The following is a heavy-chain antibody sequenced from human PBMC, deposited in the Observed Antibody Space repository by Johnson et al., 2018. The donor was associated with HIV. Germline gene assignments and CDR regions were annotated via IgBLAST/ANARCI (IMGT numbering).Heavy chain of an antibody. D-gene: IGHD1-26*01. CDR2: IYSGDNT. J-gene: IGHJ3*02. CDR3: ARDLSEGELGHAFDI. CDR1: GFTVSSNY. V-gene: IGHV3-53*01. Sequence: VQLVESGGGLIQPGGSLRLSCAASGFTVSSNYMSWVRQAPGKGLEWVSVIYSGDNTLYADSVKGRFIVSRDNSKNTLYLQMNSLRAEDTAVYYCARDLSEGELGHAFDIWGQGTMVTVSS.